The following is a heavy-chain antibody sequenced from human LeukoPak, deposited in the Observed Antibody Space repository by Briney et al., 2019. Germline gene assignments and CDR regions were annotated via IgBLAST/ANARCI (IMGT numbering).Heavy chain of an antibody. V-gene: IGHV4-30-2*01. CDR3: ARGDYGGYYFDY. D-gene: IGHD4-17*01. CDR1: GGSISSGGYS. J-gene: IGHJ4*02. Sequence: IPSQTLSLTCAVSGGSISSGGYSWSWIRQPPGKGLEWIGYIYHSGSTYYNPPLKSRVTISVDRSKNQFSLKLSSVTAADTAVYYCARGDYGGYYFDYWGQGTLVTVSS. CDR2: IYHSGST.